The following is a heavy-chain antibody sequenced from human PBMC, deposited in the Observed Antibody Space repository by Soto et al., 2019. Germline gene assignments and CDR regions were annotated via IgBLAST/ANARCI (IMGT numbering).Heavy chain of an antibody. Sequence: SETLSLTCTVSGGSISSYYWSWIRQPPGKGLEWIGYIYYSGSTNYNPSLKSRVTISVDTSKNQFSLKLSSVTAADTAVYYCARLYYGSGSYYPGDWGQGTLVTVSS. V-gene: IGHV4-59*01. CDR1: GGSISSYY. J-gene: IGHJ4*02. D-gene: IGHD3-10*01. CDR2: IYYSGST. CDR3: ARLYYGSGSYYPGD.